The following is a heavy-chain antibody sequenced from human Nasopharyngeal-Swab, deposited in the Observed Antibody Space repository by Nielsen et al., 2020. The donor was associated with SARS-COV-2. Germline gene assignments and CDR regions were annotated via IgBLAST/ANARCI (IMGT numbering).Heavy chain of an antibody. J-gene: IGHJ4*02. V-gene: IGHV3-48*02. CDR3: ARDSGDGYADY. D-gene: IGHD5-24*01. CDR1: GFSFSNSG. Sequence: GESLKISCAASGFSFSNSGMIWVRQAPGKGLQWVAYITGGFITKNYADSVKGRFTISRDIAKNSLYLQMSSLRDDDTAVYYCARDSGDGYADYWGQGTLVTVS. CDR2: ITGGFITK.